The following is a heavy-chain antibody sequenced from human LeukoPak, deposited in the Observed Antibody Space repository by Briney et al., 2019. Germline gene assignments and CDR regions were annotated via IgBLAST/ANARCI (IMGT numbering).Heavy chain of an antibody. CDR3: AREGSISTVQIDY. CDR1: GFTFTTFY. J-gene: IGHJ4*02. V-gene: IGHV1-46*01. Sequence: ASVKVSCKASGFTFTTFYMHWVRQAPGQGLEWMAVINPSGVSTTYAQKFQGRVTMTRDTSTSTVYMELSSLRSEDTAVYYCAREGSISTVQIDYWGQGTLVTVSP. CDR2: INPSGVST. D-gene: IGHD2-21*01.